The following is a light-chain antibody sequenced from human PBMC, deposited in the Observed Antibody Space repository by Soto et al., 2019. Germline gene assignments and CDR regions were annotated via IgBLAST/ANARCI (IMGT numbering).Light chain of an antibody. CDR3: QMYNSAPTWT. V-gene: IGKV1-27*01. CDR2: AAS. J-gene: IGKJ1*01. CDR1: QGISNY. Sequence: DIQMTQSPSSLSASVGDRVTITCRASQGISNYLAWYQQKPGKVPKLLIYAASTLQSGVPSRFSGSGSGTEFTLTISRRQPEDVATEYCQMYNSAPTWTFGQGTKVEIK.